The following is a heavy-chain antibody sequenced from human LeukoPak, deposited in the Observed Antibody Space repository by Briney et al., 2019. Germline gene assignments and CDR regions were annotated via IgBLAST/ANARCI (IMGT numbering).Heavy chain of an antibody. Sequence: SVKVSCKASGGTFSSYAISWVRQAPRQGLEWMGGIIPIFGTANYAQKFQGRVTITTDESTSTAYMELSSLRSEDTAVYYCARGKDYGGNSDTFRFDYWGQGTLVTVSS. CDR2: IIPIFGTA. V-gene: IGHV1-69*05. J-gene: IGHJ4*02. CDR1: GGTFSSYA. CDR3: ARGKDYGGNSDTFRFDY. D-gene: IGHD4-23*01.